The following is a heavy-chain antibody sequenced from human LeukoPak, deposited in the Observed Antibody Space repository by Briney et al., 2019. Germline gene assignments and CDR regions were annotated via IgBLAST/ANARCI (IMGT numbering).Heavy chain of an antibody. J-gene: IGHJ6*02. CDR3: ARHLPSAGYSNYYYGMDV. CDR1: GGSISSYY. CDR2: IYYSGST. V-gene: IGHV4-59*08. Sequence: SETLSLTCTVSGGSISSYYWSWIRQPPGKGLEWIGYIYYSGSTNYNPSLKSRVTISVDTSKNQFSLKLSSVTAAGTAVYYCARHLPSAGYSNYYYGMDVWGQGTTVTVSS. D-gene: IGHD6-13*01.